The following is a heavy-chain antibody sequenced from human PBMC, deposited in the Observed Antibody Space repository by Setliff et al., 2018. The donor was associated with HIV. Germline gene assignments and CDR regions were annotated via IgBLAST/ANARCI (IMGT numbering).Heavy chain of an antibody. CDR3: ARPLVPSGYYYGRHAFEI. V-gene: IGHV4-59*08. Sequence: PSETLSLTCSVSGASLRGHYWSWIRQSPGKGLEWLGNISYSGNTNYNPSLKSRVTISVATSTNQFSLGVNSVTAADTAVYYGARPLVPSGYYYGRHAFEIWGQGTKVAVSS. D-gene: IGHD3-22*01. J-gene: IGHJ3*02. CDR1: GASLRGHY. CDR2: ISYSGNT.